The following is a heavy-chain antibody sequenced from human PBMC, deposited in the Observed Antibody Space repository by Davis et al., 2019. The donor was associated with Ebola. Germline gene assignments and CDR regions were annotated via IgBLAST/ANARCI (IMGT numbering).Heavy chain of an antibody. J-gene: IGHJ6*02. CDR3: ARDLVVAVAGAMTYYYYGMDV. CDR1: GFTFSSYW. CDR2: IKQDGSEK. Sequence: GGSLRLSCAASGFTFSSYWMSWVRQAPGKGLEWVANIKQDGSEKYYVDSVKGRFTISRDNAKNSLYLQMNSLRAEDTAVYYCARDLVVAVAGAMTYYYYGMDVWGQGTTVTVSS. D-gene: IGHD6-19*01. V-gene: IGHV3-7*01.